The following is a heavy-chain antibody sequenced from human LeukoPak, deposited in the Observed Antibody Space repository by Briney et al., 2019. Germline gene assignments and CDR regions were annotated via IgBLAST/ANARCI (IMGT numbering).Heavy chain of an antibody. CDR3: ARAAVTTMNAFDI. V-gene: IGHV3-21*01. J-gene: IGHJ3*02. CDR2: ISSSSYI. Sequence: PGGSLRLSCAASGFTFSSYSMNWVRQAPGKGLEWVSSISSSSYIYYSDSVKGRFTISRDNAKNSLYLQMNSLRAEETAVYYCARAAVTTMNAFDIWGQGTMVTVSS. D-gene: IGHD4-17*01. CDR1: GFTFSSYS.